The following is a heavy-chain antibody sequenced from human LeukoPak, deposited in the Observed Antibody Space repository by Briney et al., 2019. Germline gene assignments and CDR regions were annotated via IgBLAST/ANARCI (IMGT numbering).Heavy chain of an antibody. CDR1: RFTFSSYW. V-gene: IGHV3-7*01. CDR2: IKQDGSEK. Sequence: PGWSLRLSCAASRFTFSSYWMSWVRQAPGKGLEWVDNIKQDGSEKYYVDSVKGRFTIFRDNAKNSLYLQMNSLRAEDTAVYYCARYPWGVATNYFYFYLDVWGKGTTVTVSS. CDR3: ARYPWGVATNYFYFYLDV. D-gene: IGHD5-12*01. J-gene: IGHJ6*03.